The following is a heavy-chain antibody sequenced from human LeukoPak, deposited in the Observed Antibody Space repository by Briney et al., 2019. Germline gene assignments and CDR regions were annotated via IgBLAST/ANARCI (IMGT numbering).Heavy chain of an antibody. CDR1: GFTFSSYG. D-gene: IGHD5-24*01. CDR3: AKVSLKMGNDAFYI. Sequence: PGGSLRLSCAASGFTFSSYGMHWVRQAPGKGLEWVTFIHYDGSNKYYADSVKGRFTISRDNSKNTLYLQMNSLRAEDTAVYYCAKVSLKMGNDAFYIWGQGAMVSVSS. V-gene: IGHV3-30*02. CDR2: IHYDGSNK. J-gene: IGHJ3*02.